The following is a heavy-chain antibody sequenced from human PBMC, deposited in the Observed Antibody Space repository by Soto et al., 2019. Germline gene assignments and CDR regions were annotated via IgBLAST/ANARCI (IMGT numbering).Heavy chain of an antibody. CDR2: INPSGGST. J-gene: IGHJ3*02. CDR3: ATVFNLAAFDI. D-gene: IGHD3-10*01. V-gene: IGHV1-46*01. CDR1: GYTFTSYY. Sequence: ASVKVSCKASGYTFTSYYMHWVRQAPGQGLEWMGIINPSGGSTSYAQKFQGRVTMTEDTSTDTAYMELSSLRSEDTAVYYCATVFNLAAFDIWGQGTMVTVSS.